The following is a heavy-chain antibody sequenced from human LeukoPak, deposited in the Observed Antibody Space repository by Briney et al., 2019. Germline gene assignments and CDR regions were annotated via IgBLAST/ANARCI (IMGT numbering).Heavy chain of an antibody. Sequence: SETLSLTCTVSGGSISSGGYYWSWIRQHPGKGLEWIGYIYYSGSTYYNLSLKSRVTISVDTSKNQFSLKLSSVTAADTAVYYCARAQREYTAARPQYYFDYWGQGTLVTVSS. CDR2: IYYSGST. D-gene: IGHD6-6*01. CDR1: GGSISSGGYY. V-gene: IGHV4-31*03. CDR3: ARAQREYTAARPQYYFDY. J-gene: IGHJ4*02.